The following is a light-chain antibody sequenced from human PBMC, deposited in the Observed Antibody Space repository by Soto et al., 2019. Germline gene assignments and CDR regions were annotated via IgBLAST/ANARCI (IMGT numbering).Light chain of an antibody. Sequence: EIVLTQSPGTLSLSPGERATLSCRASQSVSSSYLAWYQQKPGQTPRLLTYGASSRATGIPDRFSVSGSGTDFTLIISRLEPEEFAVYYCQQDGSSPLFTFGPGNKVDIK. CDR1: QSVSSSY. CDR2: GAS. V-gene: IGKV3-20*01. J-gene: IGKJ3*01. CDR3: QQDGSSPLFT.